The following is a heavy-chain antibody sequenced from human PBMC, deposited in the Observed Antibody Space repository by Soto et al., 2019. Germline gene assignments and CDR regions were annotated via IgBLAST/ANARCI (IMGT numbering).Heavy chain of an antibody. CDR3: AKKQITEFDY. CDR1: GFTFSSYG. CDR2: ISYDGSNK. D-gene: IGHD1-20*01. J-gene: IGHJ4*02. V-gene: IGHV3-30*18. Sequence: LRLSCAASGFTFSSYGMHWVRQAPGKGLEWVALISYDGSNKYYGDSVKGRFTISRDNSKNTLYLQMNSLRTEDTAVYYCAKKQITEFDYWGQGTLVTVSS.